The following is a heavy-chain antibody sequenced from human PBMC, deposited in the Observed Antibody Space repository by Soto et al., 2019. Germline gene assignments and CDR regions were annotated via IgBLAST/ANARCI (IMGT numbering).Heavy chain of an antibody. CDR2: IYHSGST. V-gene: IGHV4-4*02. CDR1: SGSISSSNW. CDR3: AGLRRTVYYFDY. Sequence: PSETLSLTCAVSSGSISSSNWWSWVRQPPGKGLEWIGEIYHSGSTNYNPSLKSRVTISVDKSKNQFSLKLSSVTAADTAVYYCAGLRRTVYYFDYWGQGTLVTVSS. D-gene: IGHD4-17*01. J-gene: IGHJ4*02.